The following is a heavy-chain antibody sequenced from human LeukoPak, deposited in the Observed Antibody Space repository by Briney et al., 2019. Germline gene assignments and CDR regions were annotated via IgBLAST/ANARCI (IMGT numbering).Heavy chain of an antibody. CDR3: ATHWLEATKTYSYWFDP. Sequence: ASVKDSCKTSGYTFSTFGITWVRQAPGQGLEWVGWIRGSNGNTKYAQKVQGRVTMSTDTSTSTAYMELRSLRADDTAVYYCATHWLEATKTYSYWFDPWGQGTLVTVSS. D-gene: IGHD1/OR15-1a*01. CDR1: GYTFSTFG. J-gene: IGHJ5*02. CDR2: IRGSNGNT. V-gene: IGHV1-18*04.